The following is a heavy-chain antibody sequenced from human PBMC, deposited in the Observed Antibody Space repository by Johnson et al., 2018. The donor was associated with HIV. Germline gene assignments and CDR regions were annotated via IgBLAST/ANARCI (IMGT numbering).Heavy chain of an antibody. J-gene: IGHJ3*02. CDR3: AREDPREFHGYGGDGFDI. V-gene: IGHV3-20*04. CDR2: MNWNGDST. Sequence: VQLVESGGGVIRPGGSLRLSCAASGFTFDDYAMHWVRQAPGKGLEWVSGMNWNGDSTGYGDFVKGRFTISRDNAKNALYLQMNSLRAEDTALYYCAREDPREFHGYGGDGFDIWGQGTMVTVAS. D-gene: IGHD3-16*01. CDR1: GFTFDDYA.